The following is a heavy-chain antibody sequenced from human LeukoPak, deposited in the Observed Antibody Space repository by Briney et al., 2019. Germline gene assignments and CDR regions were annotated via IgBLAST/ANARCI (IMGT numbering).Heavy chain of an antibody. D-gene: IGHD6-13*01. CDR3: ARVASIAAAGSTPNFDY. V-gene: IGHV4-34*01. CDR2: INHSGST. CDR1: GGSFSGYY. Sequence: SETLSLTCAVYGGSFSGYYWSWIRQPPGKGLEWIGEINHSGSTNYNPSLKSRVTISVDTSKNQFSLKLSSVTAADTAVYYCARVASIAAAGSTPNFDYWGQGTLVTGSS. J-gene: IGHJ4*02.